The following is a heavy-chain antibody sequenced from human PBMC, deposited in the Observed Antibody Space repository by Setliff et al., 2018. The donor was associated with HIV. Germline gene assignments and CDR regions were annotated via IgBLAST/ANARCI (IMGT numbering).Heavy chain of an antibody. CDR2: IYHSGST. J-gene: IGHJ6*02. V-gene: IGHV4-39*07. CDR1: GDSITGSHYY. CDR3: ARDKRASFDGLDV. Sequence: SETLSLTCTISGDSITGSHYYWTWIRQPPGKGLEWIGEIYHSGSTIYNPSLKSRVTISVDTSKNQFSLRLSSVTAADTAVYYCARDKRASFDGLDVWGQGTMVTVSS.